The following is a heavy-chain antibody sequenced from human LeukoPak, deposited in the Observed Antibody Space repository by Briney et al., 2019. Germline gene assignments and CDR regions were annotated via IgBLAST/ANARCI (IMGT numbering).Heavy chain of an antibody. CDR2: IGKTGAT. V-gene: IGHV3-13*01. CDR1: GFTFSNYD. CDR3: ARGGPGGFDI. Sequence: GGSLRLSCAASGFTFSNYDMHWVRQGVGKGLEWVSGIGKTGATYYSGSVKGRFTISRENTKNSLYLQMNSLRVGDTALYYCARGGPGGFDIWGQGTMVTVSS. J-gene: IGHJ3*02.